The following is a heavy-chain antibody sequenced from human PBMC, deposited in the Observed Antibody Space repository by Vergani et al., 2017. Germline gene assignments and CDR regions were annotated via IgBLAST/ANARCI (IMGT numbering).Heavy chain of an antibody. V-gene: IGHV3-48*01. CDR2: ISSSSSTI. CDR1: GFTFSSYS. J-gene: IGHJ6*02. D-gene: IGHD3-3*01. Sequence: EVQLVESGGGLVQPGGSLRLSCAASGFTFSSYSMNWVRQAPGKGLEWVSYISSSSSTIYYADSVKGRFTISRDNAKNSLYLQMNSLRAEDTAVYYCARDGRYYDFWSGSYYGMDVWGQGTTVTVSS. CDR3: ARDGRYYDFWSGSYYGMDV.